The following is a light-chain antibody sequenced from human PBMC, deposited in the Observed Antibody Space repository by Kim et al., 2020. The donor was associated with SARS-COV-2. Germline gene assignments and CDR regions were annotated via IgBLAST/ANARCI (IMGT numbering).Light chain of an antibody. CDR2: ANK. CDR3: QSYDSSLSASV. Sequence: QSVLAQPPSVSGAPGQRVTLSCTGSSSNIGANYEVNWYQQHPGTAPKLLIYANKNRPSGVPDRFSGSKSGTSAFLAITGLQAEDEADYYCQSYDSSLSASVFGAGTKVTVL. CDR1: SSNIGANYE. V-gene: IGLV1-40*01. J-gene: IGLJ3*02.